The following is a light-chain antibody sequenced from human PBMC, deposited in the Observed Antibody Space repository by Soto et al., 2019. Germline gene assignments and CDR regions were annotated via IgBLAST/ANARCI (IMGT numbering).Light chain of an antibody. CDR3: QQYSNYWT. J-gene: IGKJ1*01. CDR2: KAS. Sequence: DIPLTQSPSTLSASVGDRVTITCRASQSISSWLAWYQQKPGKAPKVLIYKASSLESGVPSRFSGSGSGTEFTLTISSLQPDDFATYYCQQYSNYWTCGQGTKVEIK. V-gene: IGKV1-5*03. CDR1: QSISSW.